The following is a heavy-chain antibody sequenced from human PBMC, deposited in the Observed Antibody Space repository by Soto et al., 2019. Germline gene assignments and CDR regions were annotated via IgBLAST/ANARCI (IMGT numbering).Heavy chain of an antibody. CDR3: ERGPSLTGTYYFDY. CDR2: ISSSSSYI. V-gene: IGHV3-21*01. D-gene: IGHD1-20*01. CDR1: GITCSRYS. Sequence: PGGSLILSCAASGITCSRYSMNWVRQAPGKGLEWVSSISSSSSYIYYAASVYYADSVKGRFTISRDNAKNSLYLQMNSLRVEDTAVYYCERGPSLTGTYYFDYWGQGTLVTVSS. J-gene: IGHJ4*02.